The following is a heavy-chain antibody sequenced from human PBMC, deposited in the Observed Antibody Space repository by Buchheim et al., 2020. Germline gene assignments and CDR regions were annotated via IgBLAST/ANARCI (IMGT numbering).Heavy chain of an antibody. CDR2: IYPSGST. J-gene: IGHJ4*02. CDR3: ARVNFMTLQSPFDY. D-gene: IGHD4-11*01. V-gene: IGHV4-34*01. CDR1: GESFSGYY. Sequence: QVQLQQWGAGLLTPSETLSLTCAVYGESFSGYYWTWIRQSPDRGLEWIGEIYPSGSTKYNPSLKSRVTISIDTSKQQFSLTLRSVTAADTAMYYCARVNFMTLQSPFDYGGQGTL.